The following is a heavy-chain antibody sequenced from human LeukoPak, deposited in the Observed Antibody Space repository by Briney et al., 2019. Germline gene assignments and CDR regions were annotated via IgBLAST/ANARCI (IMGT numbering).Heavy chain of an antibody. CDR2: FDPEDGET. CDR3: ATFSISTYYYDSSGYSRFDY. D-gene: IGHD3-22*01. J-gene: IGHJ4*02. Sequence: ASVKVSCKVSGYTLTELSMHWVRQAPGKGLEWMGGFDPEDGETIYAQKFQGRVTMTEDTSTDTAYMELSSLRSEDTAVYYGATFSISTYYYDSSGYSRFDYWGQGTLVTVSS. V-gene: IGHV1-24*01. CDR1: GYTLTELS.